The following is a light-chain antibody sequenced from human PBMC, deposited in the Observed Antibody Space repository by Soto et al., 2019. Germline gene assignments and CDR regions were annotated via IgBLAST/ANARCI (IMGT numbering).Light chain of an antibody. CDR1: QSVSSNS. CDR2: GES. J-gene: IGKJ1*01. CDR3: QDYGSSRT. V-gene: IGKV3-20*01. Sequence: EIVLTQSPGTPSLSPGERATLSSRDSQSVSSNSLAWYQQNPDQAPRLLIYGESSRATGIPDRFSGSGSGTDFTLTISRLEPEDLAVYYCQDYGSSRTFGEGTNVEIK.